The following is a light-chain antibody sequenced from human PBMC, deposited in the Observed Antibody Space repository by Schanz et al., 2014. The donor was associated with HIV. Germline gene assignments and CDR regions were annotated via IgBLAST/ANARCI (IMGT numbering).Light chain of an antibody. CDR3: QQSHSIPLT. J-gene: IGKJ4*01. CDR2: AAS. V-gene: IGKV1-39*01. CDR1: QDIRPR. Sequence: DIQMTQSPSTLSASVGDTVTIACRTSQDIRPRLAWYQQKPGKAPKLLIYAASALQSGVPSRFSGSGSGTDFTLTISSLQPEDFATYYCQQSHSIPLTFGGGTKVEIK.